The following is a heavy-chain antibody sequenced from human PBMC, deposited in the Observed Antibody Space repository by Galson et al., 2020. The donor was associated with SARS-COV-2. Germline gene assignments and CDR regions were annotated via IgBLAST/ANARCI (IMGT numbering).Heavy chain of an antibody. J-gene: IGHJ4*02. CDR1: GFTFSSYA. D-gene: IGHD6-13*01. CDR3: ARETSIAAAGTSPME. V-gene: IGHV3-30*04. Sequence: GESLKISCAASGFTFSSYAMHWVRQAPGKGLEWVAVISYDGSNKYYADSVKGRFTISRDNSKNTLYLQMNSLRAEDTAVYYCARETSIAAAGTSPMEWGQGTLVTVSS. CDR2: ISYDGSNK.